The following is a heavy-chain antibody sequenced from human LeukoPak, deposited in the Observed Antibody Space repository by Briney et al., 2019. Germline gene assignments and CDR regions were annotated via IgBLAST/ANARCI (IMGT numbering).Heavy chain of an antibody. Sequence: PGGSLRLSCGASRFSFNSYWMHWVRQAPGMGLVWVSRINSDGSSTSYADSVKGRFTISRDNAKNTLYLQMNNLRAEDTAVYYCVRGRYYFDYWGQGTLATVSS. J-gene: IGHJ4*02. CDR2: INSDGSST. CDR1: RFSFNSYW. D-gene: IGHD5-24*01. CDR3: VRGRYYFDY. V-gene: IGHV3-74*01.